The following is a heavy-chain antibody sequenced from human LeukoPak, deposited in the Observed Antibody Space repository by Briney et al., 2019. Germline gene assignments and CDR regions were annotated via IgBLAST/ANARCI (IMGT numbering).Heavy chain of an antibody. V-gene: IGHV3-48*04. Sequence: GGSLRLSCVVSGFTFSSYAMSWVRQAPGKGLEWVSYISSSGSTIYYADSVKGRFTISRDNAKNSLYLQMNSLRAEDTAVYYCATRGQWLVNGAYYFDYWGQGTLVTVSS. CDR3: ATRGQWLVNGAYYFDY. D-gene: IGHD6-19*01. J-gene: IGHJ4*02. CDR2: ISSSGSTI. CDR1: GFTFSSYA.